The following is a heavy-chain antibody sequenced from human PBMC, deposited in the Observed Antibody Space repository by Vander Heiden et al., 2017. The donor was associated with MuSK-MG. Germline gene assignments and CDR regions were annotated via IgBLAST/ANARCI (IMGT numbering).Heavy chain of an antibody. CDR2: ISWNSGSI. Sequence: EVQLVESGGGLVQPGRSLRLSCAASGFTFDDYAMHWVRQAPGKGLEWVSGISWNSGSIGYADSVKGRFTISRDNAKNSLYLQMNSLRAEDTALYYCAKSRYCSSTSCYDFDYWGQGTLVTVSS. J-gene: IGHJ4*02. V-gene: IGHV3-9*01. CDR3: AKSRYCSSTSCYDFDY. D-gene: IGHD2-2*01. CDR1: GFTFDDYA.